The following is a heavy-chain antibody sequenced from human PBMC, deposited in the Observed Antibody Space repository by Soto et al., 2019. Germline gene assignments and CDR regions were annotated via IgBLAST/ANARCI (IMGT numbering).Heavy chain of an antibody. J-gene: IGHJ4*02. V-gene: IGHV1-3*05. CDR2: INAGNGNT. Sequence: QVQLVQSGAEEKKPGASVKVSCKASGYTFTGYAMHWVRQAPGQRLEWMGWINAGNGNTKYSQKFQGRVTITRDTSVSTAYMELSSPRSEDTAVYYCARAVAVPADFDYWGQGTLVTVSS. D-gene: IGHD6-19*01. CDR1: GYTFTGYA. CDR3: ARAVAVPADFDY.